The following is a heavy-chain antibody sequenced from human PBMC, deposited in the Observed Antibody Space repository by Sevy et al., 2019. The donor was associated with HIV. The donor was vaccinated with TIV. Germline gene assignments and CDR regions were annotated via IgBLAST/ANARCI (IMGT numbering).Heavy chain of an antibody. CDR1: GFTFSSYS. CDR3: ARGRGSSWYYFDY. V-gene: IGHV3-21*01. D-gene: IGHD6-13*01. CDR2: ISSSSSYI. Sequence: GGSLRLSCAASGFTFSSYSMNWVRQAPGKGLEWVSSISSSSSYIYYADSVKGRFTISRDNAKNSLYLQMNSLRAEDTAVYYCARGRGSSWYYFDYWGQGTLVTVSS. J-gene: IGHJ4*02.